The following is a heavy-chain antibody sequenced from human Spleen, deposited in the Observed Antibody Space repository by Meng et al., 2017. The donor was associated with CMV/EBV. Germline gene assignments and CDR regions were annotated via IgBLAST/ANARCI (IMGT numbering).Heavy chain of an antibody. J-gene: IGHJ4*02. V-gene: IGHV3-21*01. Sequence: CAASGFTFSSYGMNWVRQAPGKGLKWVSSMSSSSSYIYYADSVKGRFTISRDNAKNSLYLQMNSLRVEDTAVYYCARGFVVVPAVMAYWGQGTLVTVSS. CDR3: ARGFVVVPAVMAY. CDR1: GFTFSSYG. CDR2: MSSSSSYI. D-gene: IGHD2-2*01.